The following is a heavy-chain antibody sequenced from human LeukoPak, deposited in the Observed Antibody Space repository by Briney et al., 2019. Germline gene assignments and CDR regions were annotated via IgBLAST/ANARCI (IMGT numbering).Heavy chain of an antibody. CDR2: ISSSSSTI. D-gene: IGHD3-16*01. CDR1: GFTFSSYS. V-gene: IGHV3-48*01. Sequence: PGGSLRLSCAASGFTFSSYSMNWVRQAPGKGLEWVSYISSSSSTIYYADFVKGRFTISRDNAKNSLYLQMNSLRAEDTAVYYCARDFGGAIYWGQGTLVTVSS. CDR3: ARDFGGAIY. J-gene: IGHJ4*02.